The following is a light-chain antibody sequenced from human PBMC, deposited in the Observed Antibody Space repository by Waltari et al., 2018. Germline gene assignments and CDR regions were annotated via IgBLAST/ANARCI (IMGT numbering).Light chain of an antibody. CDR1: SSNIGSNP. Sequence: QSVLTQPPSASGTPGQRVTISCSGSSSNIGSNPVNWYQQLPGTAPKLLIYSNNQRPSGVPDRFSGSKSGTSASLAISGPQSEDEADYYCAAWDDSLNGLVFGGGTKLTVL. J-gene: IGLJ2*01. CDR3: AAWDDSLNGLV. V-gene: IGLV1-44*01. CDR2: SNN.